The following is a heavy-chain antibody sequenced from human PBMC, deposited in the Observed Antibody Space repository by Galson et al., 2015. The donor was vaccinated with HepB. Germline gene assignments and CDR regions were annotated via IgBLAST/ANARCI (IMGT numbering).Heavy chain of an antibody. J-gene: IGHJ1*01. CDR2: INPSGGST. V-gene: IGHV1-46*01. CDR3: AYYYDSSGYHQQNRREYFQH. CDR1: GYTFTSYY. Sequence: SVKVSCKASGYTFTSYYMHWVRQAPGQGLEWMGIINPSGGSTSYAQKFQGRVTMTRDTSTSTVYMELSSLRAEDTAVYYCAYYYDSSGYHQQNRREYFQHWGQGTLVTVSS. D-gene: IGHD3-22*01.